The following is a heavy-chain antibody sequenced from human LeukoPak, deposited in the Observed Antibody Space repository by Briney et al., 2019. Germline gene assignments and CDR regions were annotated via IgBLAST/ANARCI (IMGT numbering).Heavy chain of an antibody. CDR2: ISYDGSNK. CDR3: ARDPAARSGNYSYHGMDV. J-gene: IGHJ6*02. D-gene: IGHD1-26*01. CDR1: GFTFSSYG. V-gene: IGHV3-30*03. Sequence: GGSLRLSCAASGFTFSSYGMHWVRQAPGKGLEWVAVISYDGSNKYYADSVKGRFTISRDNARNSVYLQMNSLRAEDRAVYYCARDPAARSGNYSYHGMDVWGLGTTVTVSS.